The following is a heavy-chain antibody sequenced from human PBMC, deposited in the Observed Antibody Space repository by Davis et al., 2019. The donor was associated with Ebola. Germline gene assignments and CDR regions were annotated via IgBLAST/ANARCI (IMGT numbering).Heavy chain of an antibody. Sequence: PGGSLRLSCAASRFTFSRYRTSWLRQAPGKGLEWVANIKQDGSEKYYVDSVKGRFTISRANAKNSLYLQMNSLRAEDTAVYYCARDRHEGGFGYWGQGTLVTVSS. CDR1: RFTFSRYR. V-gene: IGHV3-7*03. CDR3: ARDRHEGGFGY. CDR2: IKQDGSEK. J-gene: IGHJ4*02.